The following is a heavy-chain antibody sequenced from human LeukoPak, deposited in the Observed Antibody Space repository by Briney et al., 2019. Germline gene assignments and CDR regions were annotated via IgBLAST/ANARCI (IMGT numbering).Heavy chain of an antibody. V-gene: IGHV4-59*04. Sequence: GSLRLSCAASGFAFSSYSMNWIRQPPGKGLEWIGNLYDSGSTHYNPSLRSRVTISADTSKNQFSLKLSSVTAADTAVYYCASHTRPGYSGYENAFDIWGQGTMVTVSS. CDR1: GFAFSSYS. D-gene: IGHD5-12*01. CDR2: LYDSGST. CDR3: ASHTRPGYSGYENAFDI. J-gene: IGHJ3*02.